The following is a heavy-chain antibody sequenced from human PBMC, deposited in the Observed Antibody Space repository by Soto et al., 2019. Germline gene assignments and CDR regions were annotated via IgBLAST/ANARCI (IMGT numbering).Heavy chain of an antibody. CDR2: INPNSGGT. D-gene: IGHD3-22*01. CDR3: ARADYYDSSGKIDY. CDR1: GYTFTGYN. Sequence: ASVKVSCKASGYTFTGYNMHWVRQAPGQGLEWMGWINPNSGGTNYAQKFQGRVTMTRDTSISTAYMELSRLRSDDTAVYYCARADYYDSSGKIDYWGQGTLVTVSS. J-gene: IGHJ4*02. V-gene: IGHV1-2*02.